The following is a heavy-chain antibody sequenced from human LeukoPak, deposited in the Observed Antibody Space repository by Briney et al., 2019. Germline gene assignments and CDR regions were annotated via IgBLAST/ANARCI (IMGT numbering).Heavy chain of an antibody. CDR3: ARWRDPGVALVVVAVSSEAAFDI. D-gene: IGHD2-15*01. CDR1: GFTFSSYL. CDR2: INSDGSST. V-gene: IGHV3-74*01. J-gene: IGHJ3*02. Sequence: GGSLRLSCAASGFTFSSYLMHWVRQAPGKGLVWVSRINSDGSSTSYADSVKGRFTISRDNAKNTLYLQMNSLRAEDTAVYYCARWRDPGVALVVVAVSSEAAFDIWGQGTMVTVSS.